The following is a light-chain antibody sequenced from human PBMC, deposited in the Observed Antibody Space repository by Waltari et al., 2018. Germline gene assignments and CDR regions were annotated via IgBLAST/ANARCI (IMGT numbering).Light chain of an antibody. CDR1: SSNIGSNY. CDR3: AAWDDSLSGVL. J-gene: IGLJ2*01. V-gene: IGLV1-47*01. CDR2: RIN. Sequence: SVLTQPPSASGTPGQRVTIPCSGSSSNIGSNYVSWYQQLPGPAPKLPIYRINTRPSGVPDRFSGSKYGTSASLAISGLRSEDEADYYCAAWDDSLSGVLFGGGTKLTV.